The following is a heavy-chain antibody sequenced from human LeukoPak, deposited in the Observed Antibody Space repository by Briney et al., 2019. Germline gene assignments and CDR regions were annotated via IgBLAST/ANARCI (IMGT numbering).Heavy chain of an antibody. D-gene: IGHD4-11*01. V-gene: IGHV4-59*01. CDR2: IYYSGST. Sequence: SETLSLTCTVSGGSISSYYWSWIRQPPGKGLEWIGYIYYSGSTHYNPSLKSRVTISVDTPKNQLSLKLSSVTAADTAVYYCARVLRDYSNYGRIDYWGQGTLVTVSS. CDR3: ARVLRDYSNYGRIDY. J-gene: IGHJ4*02. CDR1: GGSISSYY.